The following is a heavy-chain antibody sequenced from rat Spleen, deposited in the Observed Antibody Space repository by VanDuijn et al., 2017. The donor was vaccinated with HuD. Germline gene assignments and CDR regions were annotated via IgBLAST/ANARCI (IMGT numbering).Heavy chain of an antibody. CDR1: GFTFSNYD. J-gene: IGHJ3*01. CDR3: ARQETSGYSNWFTC. Sequence: EVQLVESGGGLVQPGRSLKLSCAASGFTFSNYDMAWVRQAPTKGLEWVASISSDGSSTYYRDSVKGRFTISRDNAKNTLFLQMDSLRSEDTATYYCARQETSGYSNWFTCWGQGTLVTVSS. D-gene: IGHD4-3*01. CDR2: ISSDGSST. V-gene: IGHV5S23*01.